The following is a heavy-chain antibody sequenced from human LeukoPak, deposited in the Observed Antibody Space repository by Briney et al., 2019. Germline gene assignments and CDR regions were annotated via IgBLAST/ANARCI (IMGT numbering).Heavy chain of an antibody. CDR3: ARSHYDFWSGYYLWWFDP. CDR1: GGTFSSYA. V-gene: IGHV1-69*05. J-gene: IGHJ5*02. D-gene: IGHD3-3*01. CDR2: IIPIFSTA. Sequence: SVKVSCKASGGTFSSYAISWVRQAPGQGLEWMGGIIPIFSTASYAQKFQGRVTITTDESTSTAYMELSSLRSEDTAVYYCARSHYDFWSGYYLWWFDPWGQGTLVTVSS.